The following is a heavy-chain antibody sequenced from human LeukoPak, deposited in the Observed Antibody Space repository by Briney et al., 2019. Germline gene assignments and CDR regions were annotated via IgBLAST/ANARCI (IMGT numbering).Heavy chain of an antibody. CDR1: GGTFSSYA. CDR2: INAGNGNT. Sequence: ASVKVSCKASGGTFSSYAISWVRQAPGQRLEWMGWINAGNGNTKYSQKFQGRVTITRDTSASTAYMELSSLRSEDTAVYYCARVRVYYGMDVWGQGTTVTVSS. CDR3: ARVRVYYGMDV. J-gene: IGHJ6*02. V-gene: IGHV1-3*01.